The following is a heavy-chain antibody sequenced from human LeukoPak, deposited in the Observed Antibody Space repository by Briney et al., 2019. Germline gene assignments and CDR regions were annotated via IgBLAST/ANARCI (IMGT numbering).Heavy chain of an antibody. Sequence: SVKVSCKASGGTFSSYAISWVRQAPGQGLEWMGGIIPIFGTANYAQKFQGRVTMTTDTSASTAYMELRSLRSDDTAVYYCARSLNYYSGNYQLYDYWGQGTLVTVSS. CDR1: GGTFSSYA. CDR3: ARSLNYYSGNYQLYDY. V-gene: IGHV1-69*05. J-gene: IGHJ4*02. CDR2: IIPIFGTA. D-gene: IGHD1-26*01.